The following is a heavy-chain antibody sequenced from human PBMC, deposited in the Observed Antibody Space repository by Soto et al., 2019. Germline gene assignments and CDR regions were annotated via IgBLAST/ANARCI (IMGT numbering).Heavy chain of an antibody. CDR2: IIHIFGTA. Sequence: QVQLVQSGAEVKKPGSSVRVSCKASGGTFSSYSISWVRQAPGQGLEWMGGIIHIFGTANYAQKFQDRVTISADTSTNTAYMEVRSLRFEDTAVYYCARPDFGSGSYLFDFWGQGTLVTVSS. V-gene: IGHV1-69*06. CDR1: GGTFSSYS. D-gene: IGHD3-10*01. J-gene: IGHJ4*02. CDR3: ARPDFGSGSYLFDF.